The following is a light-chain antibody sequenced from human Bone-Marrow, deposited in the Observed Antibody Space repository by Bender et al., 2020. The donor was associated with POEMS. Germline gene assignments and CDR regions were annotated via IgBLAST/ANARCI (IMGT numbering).Light chain of an antibody. CDR1: SSDVGGYNC. CDR2: DVS. Sequence: QSALTQPASVSGSPGQSITISCTGTSSDVGGYNCVSWYQQHPGKAPKLMIYDVSYRPSGVSNRFSGSKSGNTASLTISGLQAEDEADYYCSSYAGTNNYVFGPGTRVTVL. V-gene: IGLV2-14*01. J-gene: IGLJ1*01. CDR3: SSYAGTNNYV.